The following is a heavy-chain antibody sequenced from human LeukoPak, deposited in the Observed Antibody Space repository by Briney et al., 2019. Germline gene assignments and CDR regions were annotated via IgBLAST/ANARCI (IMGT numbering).Heavy chain of an antibody. D-gene: IGHD3-10*01. Sequence: PGGSLRLSCAASGFTFSSYAMSWVRQAPGKGLEWVSAISGSGGSTYYADSVKGRFTISRDNSKNTLYLQMNSLRAEDTAVYYCAKLNGITMVRGVVRWGQGTLVTVSS. J-gene: IGHJ4*02. CDR3: AKLNGITMVRGVVR. V-gene: IGHV3-23*01. CDR1: GFTFSSYA. CDR2: ISGSGGST.